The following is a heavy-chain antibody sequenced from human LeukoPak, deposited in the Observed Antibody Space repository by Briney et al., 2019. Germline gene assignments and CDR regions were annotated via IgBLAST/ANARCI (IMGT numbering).Heavy chain of an antibody. D-gene: IGHD3-10*01. CDR1: GYSISSGYY. CDR3: ARRSITMVRGVTYNWFDP. Sequence: SETLSLXCAVSGYSISSGYYWGWIRQPPGKGLEWIGSIYHSGSTYYNPSLKSRVTISVDTSKNQFSLKLSSVTAADTAVYYCARRSITMVRGVTYNWFDPWGQGTLVTVSS. CDR2: IYHSGST. J-gene: IGHJ5*02. V-gene: IGHV4-38-2*01.